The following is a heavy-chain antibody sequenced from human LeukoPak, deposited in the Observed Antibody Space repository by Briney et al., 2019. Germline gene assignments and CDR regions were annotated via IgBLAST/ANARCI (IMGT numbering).Heavy chain of an antibody. CDR1: GFTFSSYW. D-gene: IGHD4-17*01. CDR2: ISSSSSYI. J-gene: IGHJ4*02. CDR3: AKHSMDYGDYVGEDY. V-gene: IGHV3-21*01. Sequence: PGGSLRLSCAASGFTFSSYWMNWVRQAPGKGLEWVSSISSSSSYIYYADSVKGRFTISRDNAKNSLYLQMNSLRAEDTAVYYCAKHSMDYGDYVGEDYWGQGTLVTVSS.